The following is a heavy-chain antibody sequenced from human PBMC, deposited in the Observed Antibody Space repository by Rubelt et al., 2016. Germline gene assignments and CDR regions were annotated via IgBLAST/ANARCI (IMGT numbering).Heavy chain of an antibody. J-gene: IGHJ6*02. CDR3: ARGFTVTTYGYYGMDV. CDR1: GGSFSGYY. Sequence: QLQLQQWGAGLLKPSETLSLTCAVYGGSFSGYYWSWIRHPPGKVLEWIGEIIHSGSTNYNPSPNVGVTIAVETAKNQFSLKLSSVTAADTAVYYCARGFTVTTYGYYGMDVWGQGTTVTVSS. V-gene: IGHV4-34*01. D-gene: IGHD4-17*01. CDR2: IIHSGST.